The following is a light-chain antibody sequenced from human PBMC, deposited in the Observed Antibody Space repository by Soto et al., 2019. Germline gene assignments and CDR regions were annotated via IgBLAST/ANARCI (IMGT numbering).Light chain of an antibody. Sequence: DIQMTQSPPTLSASVGDRVTITCRASQSISRGLAWHQQKAGEAPKLLIYDASTLVSGVPSRFSGSGSGTEFTLTSSSLQPDDFATYYCQQYNPGTFGQGTKVEIK. CDR1: QSISRG. CDR3: QQYNPGT. J-gene: IGKJ1*01. CDR2: DAS. V-gene: IGKV1-5*01.